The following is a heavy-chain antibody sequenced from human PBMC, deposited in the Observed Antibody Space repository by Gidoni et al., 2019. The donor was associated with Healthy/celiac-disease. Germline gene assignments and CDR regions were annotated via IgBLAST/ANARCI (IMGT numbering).Heavy chain of an antibody. V-gene: IGHV4-34*01. CDR1: GGSFRGYY. D-gene: IGHD5-12*01. J-gene: IGHJ6*02. CDR3: ARGSQNRGYSGPNGMDV. CDR2: INHSGST. Sequence: QVQLQQWGAGLLKPSETLSLTCAVYGGSFRGYYWSWIPQPPGKGLEWIGEINHSGSTNYNPSLKSRVTISVDTSKNQFSLKLSSVTAADTAVYYCARGSQNRGYSGPNGMDVWGQGTTVTVSS.